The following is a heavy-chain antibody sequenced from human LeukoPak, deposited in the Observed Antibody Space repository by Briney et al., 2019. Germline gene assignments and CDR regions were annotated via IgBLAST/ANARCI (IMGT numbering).Heavy chain of an antibody. V-gene: IGHV3-48*03. CDR1: GFTLISYE. Sequence: GGSLRLSCAASGFTLISYEMNWVRQAPGKGLEWVSYFSSSGGSAIYYADSEKRRFTISRDNAKNSLYLQMNSLRAEDTAVYYCASTDYGMDVWGQGTMVTVSS. J-gene: IGHJ6*02. CDR2: FSSSGGSAI. CDR3: ASTDYGMDV.